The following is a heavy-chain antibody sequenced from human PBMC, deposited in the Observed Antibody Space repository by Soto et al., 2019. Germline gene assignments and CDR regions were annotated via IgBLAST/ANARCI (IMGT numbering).Heavy chain of an antibody. V-gene: IGHV1-18*01. Sequence: QVQLVQSGGEVKKPGASVKVSCKASGYTFTNYGISWVRQAPGQGLEWMGWINVYNGNTKYAQKVQGRVTMTTDTSTSTAYMERRSLRSYDTAVYYCARGVGSGSYYQQYNWCAPWGQGTLVTVS. CDR3: ARGVGSGSYYQQYNWCAP. J-gene: IGHJ5*02. CDR1: GYTFTNYG. D-gene: IGHD3-10*01. CDR2: INVYNGNT.